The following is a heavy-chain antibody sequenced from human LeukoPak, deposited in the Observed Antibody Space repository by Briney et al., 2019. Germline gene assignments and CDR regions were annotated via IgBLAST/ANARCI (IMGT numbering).Heavy chain of an antibody. V-gene: IGHV4-59*01. D-gene: IGHD3-16*01. CDR1: GGSMNSYF. Sequence: PSETLSLTCTVSGGSMNSYFWNWIRQPPGKGLEWIGYIYYSGNTKYNPSLQSRVTISVDTSKNQFSLKLSSVTAADTAVYYCTRDPSPDGGHFDSWGQGTLVTVSS. J-gene: IGHJ4*02. CDR2: IYYSGNT. CDR3: TRDPSPDGGHFDS.